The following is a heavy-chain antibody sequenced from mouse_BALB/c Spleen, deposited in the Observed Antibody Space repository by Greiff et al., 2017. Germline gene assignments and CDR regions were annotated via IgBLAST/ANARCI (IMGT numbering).Heavy chain of an antibody. Sequence: EVKLQESGPSLVKPSQTLSLTCSVTGDSITSGYWNWIRKFPGNKLEYMGYISYSGSTYYNPSLKSRISITRDTSKNQYYLQLNSVTTEDTATYYCARYGDGKGYFDYWGQGTTLTVSS. V-gene: IGHV3-8*02. J-gene: IGHJ2*01. CDR3: ARYGDGKGYFDY. D-gene: IGHD2-1*01. CDR1: GDSITSGY. CDR2: ISYSGST.